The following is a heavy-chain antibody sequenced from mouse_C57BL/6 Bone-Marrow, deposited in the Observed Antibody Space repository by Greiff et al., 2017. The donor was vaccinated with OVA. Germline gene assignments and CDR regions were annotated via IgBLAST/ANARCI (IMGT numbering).Heavy chain of an antibody. V-gene: IGHV1-5*01. CDR1: GYTFTSYW. CDR2: IYPGNSDT. Sequence: VQLQQSGTVLARPGASVKMSCKTSGYTFTSYWMHWVKQRPGQGLEWIGAIYPGNSDTSYNQKFKGKAKLTAVTSASTAYMELSSLTNEDSAVYYCTRGHYYGSSYDAMDYWGQGTSVTVSS. D-gene: IGHD1-1*01. J-gene: IGHJ4*01. CDR3: TRGHYYGSSYDAMDY.